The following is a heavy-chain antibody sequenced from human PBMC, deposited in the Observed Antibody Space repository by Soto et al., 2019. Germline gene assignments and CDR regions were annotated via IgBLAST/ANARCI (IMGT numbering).Heavy chain of an antibody. J-gene: IGHJ3*02. CDR2: INPNSGGT. Sequence: GASVKVSCKASGYTFTGYYMHWVRQAPGQGLEWMGWINPNSGGTNYAQKFQGRVTMIRDTSISTAYMELSRLRSDDTAVYYCAREGIRITMIVVVTGFAFDIWGQGTMVTVS. CDR1: GYTFTGYY. V-gene: IGHV1-2*02. CDR3: AREGIRITMIVVVTGFAFDI. D-gene: IGHD3-22*01.